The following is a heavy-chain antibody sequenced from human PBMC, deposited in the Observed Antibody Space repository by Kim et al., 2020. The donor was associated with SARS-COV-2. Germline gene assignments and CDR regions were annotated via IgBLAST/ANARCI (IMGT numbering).Heavy chain of an antibody. CDR2: LYDTGSA. D-gene: IGHD3-10*01. CDR3: ARTDGSGRFSSDMDV. CDR1: DASISNYY. J-gene: IGHJ6*02. V-gene: IGHV4-59*01. Sequence: SETLSLTCTISDASISNYYLSWIRQPPGKGLEWIGYLYDTGSADYSPSFKSRVTISVDKSKNQFSLKVTSVTAADTAVYYCARTDGSGRFSSDMDVWGQG.